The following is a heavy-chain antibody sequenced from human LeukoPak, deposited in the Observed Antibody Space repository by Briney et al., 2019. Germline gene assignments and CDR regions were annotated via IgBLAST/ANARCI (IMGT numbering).Heavy chain of an antibody. J-gene: IGHJ4*02. V-gene: IGHV1-3*01. CDR3: ARAPILLWFGELSDY. CDR2: INAGNGNT. CDR1: GYTFTSYA. D-gene: IGHD3-10*01. Sequence: ASMKVSCKASGYTFTSYAMHWVRQAPGQRLEWMGWINAGNGNTKYSQKFQGRVTITRDTSASTAYMELSSLRSEDTAVYYCARAPILLWFGELSDYWGQGTLVTVSS.